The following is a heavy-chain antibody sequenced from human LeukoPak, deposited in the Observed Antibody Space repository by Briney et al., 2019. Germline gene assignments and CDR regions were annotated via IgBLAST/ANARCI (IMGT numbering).Heavy chain of an antibody. V-gene: IGHV4-39*07. CDR3: ARGGIAAAGTSDY. D-gene: IGHD6-13*01. J-gene: IGHJ4*02. CDR2: IYYSGST. CDR1: GGSISSSSYY. Sequence: HSETLSLTCPVSGGSISSSSYYWGWIRQPPGKGLEWIGSIYYSGSTYYNPSLKSRVTISVDTSKNQFSLKLSSVTAADTAVYYCARGGIAAAGTSDYWGQGTLVTVSS.